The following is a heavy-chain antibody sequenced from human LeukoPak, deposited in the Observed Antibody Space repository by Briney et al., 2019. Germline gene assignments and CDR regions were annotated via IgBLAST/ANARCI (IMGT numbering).Heavy chain of an antibody. CDR1: GFTFGDYT. Sequence: PGRSLRLSCTASGFTFGDYTMSWFRQAPGKGLEWVGFIRSKAYGGATEYAASVKGRFTISRDDSKSIAYLQMNSLKTEDTAVYYCTRGSGGSYRVSDYWGQGTLVTVSS. V-gene: IGHV3-49*03. CDR2: IRSKAYGGAT. D-gene: IGHD1-26*01. CDR3: TRGSGGSYRVSDY. J-gene: IGHJ4*02.